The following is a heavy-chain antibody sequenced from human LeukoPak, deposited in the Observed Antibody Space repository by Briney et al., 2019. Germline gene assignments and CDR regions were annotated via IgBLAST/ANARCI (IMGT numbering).Heavy chain of an antibody. CDR3: VRERFHGSGAQKFDY. Sequence: PGWSLRLSRAASGFTFSDYSMKWVRQNPRKGREWVSGISGSGSYLYYADPVKGRFTISRDNAKNSLHLQVNSLRAEDTAVYYCVRERFHGSGAQKFDYWGQGTLVTVSS. D-gene: IGHD3-10*01. V-gene: IGHV3-21*06. CDR2: ISGSGSYL. J-gene: IGHJ4*02. CDR1: GFTFSDYS.